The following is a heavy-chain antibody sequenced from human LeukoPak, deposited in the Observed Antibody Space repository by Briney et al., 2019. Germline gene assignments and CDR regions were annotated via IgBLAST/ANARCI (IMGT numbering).Heavy chain of an antibody. CDR3: AAGGITIFGVGSRN. J-gene: IGHJ4*02. CDR2: ISSSSSTI. V-gene: IGHV3-48*01. CDR1: GFTLSSYS. Sequence: PGGSLRLSXAASGFTLSSYSMNWVRQAPGKGLEWVSYISSSSSTIYYADSVKGRFTISRDNAKNSLYLQMNSLRAEDTAVYYCAAGGITIFGVGSRNWGQGTLVTVSS. D-gene: IGHD3-3*01.